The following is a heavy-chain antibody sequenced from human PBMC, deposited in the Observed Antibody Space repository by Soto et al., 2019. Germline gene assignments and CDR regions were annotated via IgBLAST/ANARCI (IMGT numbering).Heavy chain of an antibody. CDR1: GGSVSSVSYY. Sequence: QVQLQESGPGLVKPSETLSLTCTVSGGSVSSVSYYWSWIRQPPGKGLEWIGYIYYSGSTNYNPSLKSRVTIYVDTSKNQFSLKMRSVTAADTAVYYCARRSMVRGGMDVWGQGTTVTVSS. J-gene: IGHJ6*02. CDR2: IYYSGST. CDR3: ARRSMVRGGMDV. D-gene: IGHD3-10*01. V-gene: IGHV4-61*01.